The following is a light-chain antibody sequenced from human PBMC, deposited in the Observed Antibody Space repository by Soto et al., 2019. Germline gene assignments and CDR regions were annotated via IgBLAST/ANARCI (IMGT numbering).Light chain of an antibody. V-gene: IGKV3-15*01. CDR1: QSIDSK. CDR3: QQYKSWRT. Sequence: IVMTQSPATLSVSPWERATLSCRAGQSIDSKLAWYQQRPGQAPRLLIYAASTRATGIPARFSGSGSGTEFTLTISGLQSEDFGVYYCQQYKSWRTFGQGTKVDIK. J-gene: IGKJ1*01. CDR2: AAS.